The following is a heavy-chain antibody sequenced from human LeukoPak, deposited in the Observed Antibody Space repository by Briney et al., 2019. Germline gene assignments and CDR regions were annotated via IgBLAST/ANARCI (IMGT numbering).Heavy chain of an antibody. CDR2: MNPNSGNT. J-gene: IGHJ3*02. D-gene: IGHD3-22*01. V-gene: IGHV1-8*03. CDR3: ARGSEDYYDSSGYLDPDAFDI. Sequence: ASVKVSCKASGYTFTSYDINWVRQATGQGLEWMGWMNPNSGNTGYAQKFQGRVTITRNTSISTAYMELSSLRSEDTAVYYCARGSEDYYDSSGYLDPDAFDIWGQGTMVTVSS. CDR1: GYTFTSYD.